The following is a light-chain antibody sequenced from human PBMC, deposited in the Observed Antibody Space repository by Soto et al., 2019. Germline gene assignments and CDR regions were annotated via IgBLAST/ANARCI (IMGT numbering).Light chain of an antibody. V-gene: IGKV3-11*01. CDR3: QQRINWPLT. CDR1: QSVSSY. CDR2: DAS. Sequence: EIVLTQSPATLSLSPGERATLSCRASQSVSSYLAWYKQKPGQAPRLPIYDASNRATGIPARLSGSGSGTDFTLPISSLEPEDFAVYYCQQRINWPLTFGGGTKVEIK. J-gene: IGKJ4*01.